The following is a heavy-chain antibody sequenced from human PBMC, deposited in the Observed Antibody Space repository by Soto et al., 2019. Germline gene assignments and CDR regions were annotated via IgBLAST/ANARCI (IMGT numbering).Heavy chain of an antibody. Sequence: QITLKESGPTVVKPTQTLTLTCTLSGVSLSAPGVSVGWIRQPPGKALEWLAHIFWDDVKRYSPSLKSRVTITKDTSKKEVVLTMTNVDPVDTATYYCAHSPRTWFPFDSWGQGTLVTVSS. D-gene: IGHD3-10*01. V-gene: IGHV2-5*02. J-gene: IGHJ5*01. CDR3: AHSPRTWFPFDS. CDR1: GVSLSAPGVS. CDR2: IFWDDVK.